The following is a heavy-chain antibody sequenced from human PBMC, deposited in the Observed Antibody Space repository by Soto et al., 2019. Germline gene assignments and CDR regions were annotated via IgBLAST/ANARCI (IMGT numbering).Heavy chain of an antibody. V-gene: IGHV3-23*01. Sequence: GGSLRLSCAASGFTFSSYAMSWVRQAPGKGLEWVSAISYSGSSTYYADSVKGRFTISRDNSKNTLYLQMNSLRAEDTAVYYCARDQVPGIAVAGTGYWGQGTLVTVSS. D-gene: IGHD6-19*01. CDR3: ARDQVPGIAVAGTGY. CDR1: GFTFSSYA. CDR2: ISYSGSST. J-gene: IGHJ4*02.